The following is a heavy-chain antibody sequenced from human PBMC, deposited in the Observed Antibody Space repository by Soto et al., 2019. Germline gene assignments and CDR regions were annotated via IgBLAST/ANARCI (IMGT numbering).Heavy chain of an antibody. J-gene: IGHJ4*02. D-gene: IGHD2-2*01. Sequence: SGGSLRLSCAASGFTFSSYGITWVRQAPGKGLEWVSGVTGSTGTTHYADSVKGRFTISRDNSKNTVYLQMNSLRAEDTAVYYCAKWSSFGDLWRQGTLVTVSS. CDR3: AKWSSFGDL. V-gene: IGHV3-23*01. CDR2: VTGSTGTT. CDR1: GFTFSSYG.